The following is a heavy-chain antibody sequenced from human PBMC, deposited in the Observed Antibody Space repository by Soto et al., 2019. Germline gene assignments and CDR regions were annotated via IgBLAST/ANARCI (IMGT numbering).Heavy chain of an antibody. Sequence: ESGGGLVKPGGSLRLSCAASGFTFSSYNVNWVRQAPGKGLEWVSSLSSSSTYIYYADSVKGRFTISRDNAKNSLYLQMNSLRAEDTACSYWAGGGINYGDFRSMDVRGKGTTVTVSS. CDR3: AGGGINYGDFRSMDV. J-gene: IGHJ6*03. CDR2: LSSSSTYI. V-gene: IGHV3-21*01. CDR1: GFTFSSYN. D-gene: IGHD4-17*01.